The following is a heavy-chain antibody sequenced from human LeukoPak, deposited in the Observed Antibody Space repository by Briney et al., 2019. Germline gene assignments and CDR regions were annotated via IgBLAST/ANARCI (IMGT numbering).Heavy chain of an antibody. D-gene: IGHD3-10*01. CDR1: GFTFSSYE. J-gene: IGHJ4*02. CDR2: ISSSGSTI. CDR3: ARDTFGSGAGFDY. V-gene: IGHV3-48*03. Sequence: GGSLRLSCAASGFTFSSYEMNWVRQAPGKGLEWVSYISSSGSTIYYADSVKGRFTISRDNAKNSLYLQMNSLRAEDTAVYYCARDTFGSGAGFDYWGQGTLVTVSS.